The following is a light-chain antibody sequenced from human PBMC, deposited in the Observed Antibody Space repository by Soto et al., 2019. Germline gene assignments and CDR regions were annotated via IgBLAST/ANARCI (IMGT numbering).Light chain of an antibody. Sequence: EIVLTQSPGTLSLSPGERATLSCRASQSVISNYLAWYQQKPGQSPRPLISGASTRATGIPDRFSGSGSGTDFTLTISRLEPEDFAVYYCQQYGTSPLTFGQGTNLEIK. J-gene: IGKJ2*01. CDR2: GAS. CDR3: QQYGTSPLT. CDR1: QSVISNY. V-gene: IGKV3-20*01.